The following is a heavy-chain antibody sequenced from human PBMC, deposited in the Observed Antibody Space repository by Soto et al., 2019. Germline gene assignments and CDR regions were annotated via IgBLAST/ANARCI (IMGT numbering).Heavy chain of an antibody. D-gene: IGHD3-10*01. CDR1: GYTFTNHG. V-gene: IGHV1-18*01. Sequence: GASVKVSCKASGYTFTNHGISWVRQAPGQRFEWMGWINVYNGNTKYAQKVQGRVTMTTDTSTSTAYMELRSLRSDDTAVYYCARGVGSGSYYNQYNWFDPWGQGTLVTVS. CDR3: ARGVGSGSYYNQYNWFDP. J-gene: IGHJ5*02. CDR2: INVYNGNT.